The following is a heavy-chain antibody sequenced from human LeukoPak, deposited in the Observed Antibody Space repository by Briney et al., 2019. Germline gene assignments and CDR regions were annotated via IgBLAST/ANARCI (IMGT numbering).Heavy chain of an antibody. CDR3: GRFTRSGDSVY. D-gene: IGHD7-27*01. J-gene: IGHJ4*02. V-gene: IGHV3-7*04. Sequence: GGSLRLSCAASGFTLSSHWMSWVRQAPGKGLEWVANIKQDGSEKQYVDSVKGRFAISRGNAENALYLQMSSLNAEDTAVYYCGRFTRSGDSVYWGQGTLVTVSS. CDR2: IKQDGSEK. CDR1: GFTLSSHW.